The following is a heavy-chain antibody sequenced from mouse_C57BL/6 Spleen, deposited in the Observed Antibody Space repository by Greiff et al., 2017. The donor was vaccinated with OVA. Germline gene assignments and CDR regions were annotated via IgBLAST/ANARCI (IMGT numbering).Heavy chain of an antibody. V-gene: IGHV5-9-1*02. CDR2: ISSGGDYI. J-gene: IGHJ4*01. Sequence: EVHLVESGEGLVKPGGSLKLSCAASGFTFSSYAMSWVRQTPEKRLEWVAYISSGGDYIYYADTVKGRFTISRDNARNTLYLQKSSLKSEDTAMYYCTRDGSYGYLYYAMDYWGQGTSVTVSS. D-gene: IGHD2-2*01. CDR1: GFTFSSYA. CDR3: TRDGSYGYLYYAMDY.